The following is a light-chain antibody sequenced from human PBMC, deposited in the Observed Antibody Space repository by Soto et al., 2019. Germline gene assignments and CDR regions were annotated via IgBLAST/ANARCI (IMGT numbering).Light chain of an antibody. J-gene: IGLJ2*01. CDR1: SSNIGAGYD. Sequence: QSVLTQPPSVSGAPGQRVTISCTGSSSNIGAGYDVHWYQQLPGTAPKLLIYGNSNRPSGVPDRFSGSKSGTSASLAIPGLQAEDEADYYCQSYDSSLSGGDVVFGGGTKLTV. CDR2: GNS. V-gene: IGLV1-40*01. CDR3: QSYDSSLSGGDVV.